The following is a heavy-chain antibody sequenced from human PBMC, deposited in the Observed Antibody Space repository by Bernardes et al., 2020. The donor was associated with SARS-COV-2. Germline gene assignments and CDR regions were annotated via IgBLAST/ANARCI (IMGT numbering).Heavy chain of an antibody. CDR3: AGARTVTTFWYYYYGMDV. V-gene: IGHV1-69*13. D-gene: IGHD4-17*01. CDR2: IIPIFGTA. J-gene: IGHJ6*02. Sequence: SVKVSCKASGGTFSSYAISWVRQAPGQGLEWMGGIIPIFGTANYAQKFQGRVTITADESTSTAYMELSSLRSEDTAVYYCAGARTVTTFWYYYYGMDVWGQGTTVTVSS. CDR1: GGTFSSYA.